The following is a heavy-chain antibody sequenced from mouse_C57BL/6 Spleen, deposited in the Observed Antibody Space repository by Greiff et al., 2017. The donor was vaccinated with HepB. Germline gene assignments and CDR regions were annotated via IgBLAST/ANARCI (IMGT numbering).Heavy chain of an antibody. CDR2: IDPEDGDT. D-gene: IGHD1-1*01. CDR3: TTIYYYGSSYVWYFDV. J-gene: IGHJ1*03. CDR1: GFNIKDYY. Sequence: EVQLQQSGAELVRPGASVKLSCTASGFNIKDYYMHWVKQRPEQGLEWIGRIDPEDGDTEYAPKFQGKATMTADPSSNTAYLQLISLTSEDTAVYYCTTIYYYGSSYVWYFDVWGTGTTVTVSS. V-gene: IGHV14-1*01.